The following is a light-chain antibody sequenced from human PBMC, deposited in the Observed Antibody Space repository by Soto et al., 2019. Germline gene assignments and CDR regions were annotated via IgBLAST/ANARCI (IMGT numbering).Light chain of an antibody. CDR2: EVT. J-gene: IGLJ3*02. Sequence: QSVLTQPASVSGSPGQSITISCTGTSSDVGGYDYVSWYQQHPGTAPKLMIYEVTKRPSGVSNRFSGSKSGNTASLTISGLQAEDEGDFYCCSYAGNGAWVFGGGTKVTVL. CDR3: CSYAGNGAWV. CDR1: SSDVGGYDY. V-gene: IGLV2-14*01.